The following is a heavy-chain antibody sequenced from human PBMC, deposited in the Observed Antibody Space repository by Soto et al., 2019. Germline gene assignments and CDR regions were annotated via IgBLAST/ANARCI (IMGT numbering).Heavy chain of an antibody. CDR3: ARHAAAVAGNSFDY. Sequence: SETLSLICTVSGGSISSSSYYWGWIRQPPGKGLEWIGSIYYSGSTYYNPSLKSRVTISVDTSKNQFSLKLSSVTAADTAVYYCARHAAAVAGNSFDYWGQGTLVTVSS. V-gene: IGHV4-39*01. D-gene: IGHD6-19*01. CDR1: GGSISSSSYY. J-gene: IGHJ4*02. CDR2: IYYSGST.